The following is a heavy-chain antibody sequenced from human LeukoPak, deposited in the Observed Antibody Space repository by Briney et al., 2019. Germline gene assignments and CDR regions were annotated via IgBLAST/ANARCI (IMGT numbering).Heavy chain of an antibody. CDR3: ARAEEIAVAGTGFDY. CDR1: GFTFSSYS. J-gene: IGHJ4*02. CDR2: ITSSSSYI. Sequence: GGSLRLSCAASGFTFSSYSMNWVRQAPGKGLEWVSSITSSSSYIYYADSVKGRFTTSRDNAKNSLYLQMNSLRAEDMAVYYCARAEEIAVAGTGFDYWGQGTLVTVSS. V-gene: IGHV3-21*01. D-gene: IGHD6-19*01.